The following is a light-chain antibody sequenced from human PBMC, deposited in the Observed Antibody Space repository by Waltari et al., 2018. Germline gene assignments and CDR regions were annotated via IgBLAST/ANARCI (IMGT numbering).Light chain of an antibody. CDR2: KAS. V-gene: IGKV1-5*03. J-gene: IGKJ1*01. CDR3: QQYNSFPWT. Sequence: DIQMTQSPSLLSASVGDRVTITCRASQSIRVWLAWYQQKPGKAPKLLIYKASTLQSGVPSRFSGSGSGTEFALPISSLQPDDFATYYCQQYNSFPWTFGQGTKVEI. CDR1: QSIRVW.